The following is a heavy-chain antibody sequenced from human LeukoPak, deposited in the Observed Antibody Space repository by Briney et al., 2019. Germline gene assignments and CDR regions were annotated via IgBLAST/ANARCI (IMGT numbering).Heavy chain of an antibody. CDR1: GFTVSSNY. D-gene: IGHD6-19*01. Sequence: PGGSLRLSCAASGFTVSSNYMSWVRQAPGKGLEWVSVIYSGGSTYYADSVKGRFTISRDNSKNTLYLQMNSLRAEDTAVYYCARDSAVADLGFDYWGQGTLVTVSS. CDR3: ARDSAVADLGFDY. J-gene: IGHJ4*02. CDR2: IYSGGST. V-gene: IGHV3-53*01.